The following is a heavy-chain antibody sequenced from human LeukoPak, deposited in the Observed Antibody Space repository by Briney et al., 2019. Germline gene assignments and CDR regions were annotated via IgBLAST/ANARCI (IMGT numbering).Heavy chain of an antibody. V-gene: IGHV3-53*01. D-gene: IGHD3-22*01. CDR2: IYSGGST. Sequence: GGSLRLSCAASGFTVSSNYMSWARQAPGKGLEWVSVIYSGGSTYYADSVKGRFTISRDNSKNTLYLQMNSLRAEDTAVYYCASGGVDYYDSSGYYYDYWGQGTLVTVSS. CDR1: GFTVSSNY. CDR3: ASGGVDYYDSSGYYYDY. J-gene: IGHJ4*02.